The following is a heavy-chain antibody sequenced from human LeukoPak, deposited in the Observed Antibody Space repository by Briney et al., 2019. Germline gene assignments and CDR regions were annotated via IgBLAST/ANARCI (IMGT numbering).Heavy chain of an antibody. CDR2: MNPNSGNT. D-gene: IGHD2-21*02. V-gene: IGHV1-8*01. CDR1: GYTFTSDD. CDR3: AREAPAYCGGDCYSNNWFDP. J-gene: IGHJ5*02. Sequence: VSVKVSCKASGYTFTSDDINWVRQATGQGLEWMGWMNPNSGNTGYAQKFQGRVTMTRNTSISTAYMELSSLRSEDTAVYYCAREAPAYCGGDCYSNNWFDPWGQGTLVTVSS.